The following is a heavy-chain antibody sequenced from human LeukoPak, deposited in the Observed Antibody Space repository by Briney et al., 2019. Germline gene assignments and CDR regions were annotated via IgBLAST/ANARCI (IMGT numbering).Heavy chain of an antibody. V-gene: IGHV1-69*05. CDR2: IIPIFGTA. Sequence: ASVTVSCKASGGTFSSYAISWVRQAPGQGLEWMGGIIPIFGTATYAQKFQGRVTITTDESTSTAYMELSSLRSEDTAVYYCARGEDYSSSSQYYYYYMDVWGKGTTVTVSS. D-gene: IGHD6-6*01. J-gene: IGHJ6*03. CDR3: ARGEDYSSSSQYYYYYMDV. CDR1: GGTFSSYA.